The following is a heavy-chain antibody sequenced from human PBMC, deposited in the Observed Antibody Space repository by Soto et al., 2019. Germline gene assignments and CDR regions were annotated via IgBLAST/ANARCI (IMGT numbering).Heavy chain of an antibody. Sequence: PSQTLSLTCAISGDSVSSSSAAWNWIRQAPSRGLEWLGRTYYRSKWYNDYAVSVKSRITINPDTSKNQFSLQLNSVTPEDTAVYYCARDGVYSSGWQLDYWGQGTLVTVSS. CDR3: ARDGVYSSGWQLDY. J-gene: IGHJ4*02. CDR2: TYYRSKWYN. V-gene: IGHV6-1*01. CDR1: GDSVSSSSAA. D-gene: IGHD6-19*01.